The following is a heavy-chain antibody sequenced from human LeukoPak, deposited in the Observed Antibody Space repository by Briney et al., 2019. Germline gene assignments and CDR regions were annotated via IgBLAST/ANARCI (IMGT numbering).Heavy chain of an antibody. J-gene: IGHJ4*02. D-gene: IGHD1-14*01. V-gene: IGHV3-21*01. Sequence: GGSLRLSCAASGFSISNNGISWVRQAPGKGLEWVSSISSSSSYIYYADSVKGRFTISRDNAKNSLYLQMNSLRAEDTAVYYCARGAAGRALDYWGQGTLVTVSS. CDR1: GFSISNNG. CDR2: ISSSSSYI. CDR3: ARGAAGRALDY.